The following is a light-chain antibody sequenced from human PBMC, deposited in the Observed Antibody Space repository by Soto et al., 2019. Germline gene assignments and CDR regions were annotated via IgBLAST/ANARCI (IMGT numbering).Light chain of an antibody. CDR3: QQYGSSPRT. Sequence: EIVLTQSPGTLSLSPGERATLPCRASQSVGSSYLAWYQQKPGQAPRLLVYGASSKATSVPDWLSGSGSGTDFTLIISRLEPEDFAVYYCQQYGSSPRTFGQATRVEIK. CDR2: GAS. V-gene: IGKV3-20*01. J-gene: IGKJ1*01. CDR1: QSVGSSY.